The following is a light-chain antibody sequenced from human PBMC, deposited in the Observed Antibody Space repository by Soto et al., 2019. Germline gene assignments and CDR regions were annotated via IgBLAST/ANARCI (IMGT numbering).Light chain of an antibody. V-gene: IGLV2-14*01. CDR3: SSYTSSSTV. J-gene: IGLJ2*01. CDR1: SSEVDGYIY. Sequence: QSAPTQPASVSGSPGPAITISCTGTSSEVDGYIYVSWYQQHPGQAPKLMIYDVSNRTSGVSNRFSGSKSGNTASLTISGLQDEDEADYYCSSYTSSSTVFGGGTKLTVL. CDR2: DVS.